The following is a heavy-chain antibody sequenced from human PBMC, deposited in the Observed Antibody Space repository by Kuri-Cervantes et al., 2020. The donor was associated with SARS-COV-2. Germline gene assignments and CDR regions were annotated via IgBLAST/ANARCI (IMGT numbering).Heavy chain of an antibody. Sequence: GESLKISCAASGFTFSSYWMHWVRQAPGKGLEWVAIIKHDGSEKYYVDSVKGRFTISRDNAKNSLYLQMNSLRAEDTAVYYCARDAGDSYTFDYWGQGTMVTVSS. CDR3: ARDAGDSYTFDY. CDR2: IKHDGSEK. J-gene: IGHJ4*02. CDR1: GFTFSSYW. V-gene: IGHV3-7*01. D-gene: IGHD7-27*01.